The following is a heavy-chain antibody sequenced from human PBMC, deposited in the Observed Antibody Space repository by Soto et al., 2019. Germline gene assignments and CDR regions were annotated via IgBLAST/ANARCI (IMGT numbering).Heavy chain of an antibody. Sequence: QVQLVESGGGVVQPGRSLRLSCAASGFTFSSYAMHWVRQAPGKGLEWVAVISYDGSNKYYADSVKGRFTISRDNSKNTLYLQMNSLRAEDTAVYYCASEYSSSFWDFDYWGQGTLVTVSS. CDR1: GFTFSSYA. J-gene: IGHJ4*02. D-gene: IGHD6-6*01. CDR2: ISYDGSNK. CDR3: ASEYSSSFWDFDY. V-gene: IGHV3-30-3*01.